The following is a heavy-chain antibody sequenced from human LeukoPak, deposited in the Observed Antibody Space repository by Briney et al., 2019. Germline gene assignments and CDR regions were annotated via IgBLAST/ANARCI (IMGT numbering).Heavy chain of an antibody. D-gene: IGHD6-19*01. Sequence: GGSLRLSCAASEFTFSNHVMNWVRQAPGKGLEWVSGISGSGRSTYYADSVKGRFTISRDNSRNTLYLQMNSLRAEDTAVYYCAKGKSSSSGWYYFDYWGQGTLVTVSS. J-gene: IGHJ4*02. V-gene: IGHV3-23*01. CDR3: AKGKSSSSGWYYFDY. CDR1: EFTFSNHV. CDR2: ISGSGRST.